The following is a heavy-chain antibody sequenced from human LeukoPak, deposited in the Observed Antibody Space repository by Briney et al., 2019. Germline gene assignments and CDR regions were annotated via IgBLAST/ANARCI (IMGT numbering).Heavy chain of an antibody. CDR3: AKALNRGWYGGEGPFDY. Sequence: GGSLRLSCAASGFTFSSYWMHWVRQVPGKGLVWVSLIHSDGSTIIYADSVKGRFTISRDNAKNSLYLQMNSLRAEDMALYYCAKALNRGWYGGEGPFDYWGQEPWSPSPQ. J-gene: IGHJ4*01. CDR1: GFTFSSYW. D-gene: IGHD6-19*01. V-gene: IGHV3-74*01. CDR2: IHSDGSTI.